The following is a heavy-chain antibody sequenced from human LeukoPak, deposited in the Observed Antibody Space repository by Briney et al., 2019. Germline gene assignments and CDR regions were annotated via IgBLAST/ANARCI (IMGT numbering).Heavy chain of an antibody. V-gene: IGHV3-7*01. D-gene: IGHD5-18*01. CDR2: IKQDGSEK. J-gene: IGHJ4*02. CDR1: GFIFSHYG. Sequence: GGSLRLSCAASGFIFSHYGMHWVRQAPGKGLEWVANIKQDGSEKYYVDSVKGRFTISRDNARNSVYLQMNSLRAEDTAVYYCARGGTRGYSPSDYWGQGTLVTVSS. CDR3: ARGGTRGYSPSDY.